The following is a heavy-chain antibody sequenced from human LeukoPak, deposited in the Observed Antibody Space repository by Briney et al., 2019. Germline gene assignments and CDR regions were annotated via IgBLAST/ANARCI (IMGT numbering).Heavy chain of an antibody. Sequence: SETLSLTCTVSGGSISSYYWSWIRQPAGKGLEWIGRIYTSGSTNYNPSLKSRVTISVDTSKNQFSLKLSSVTAADTAVYYCARDFYDSSGPLTVNRGDYWGQGTLVTVSS. CDR1: GGSISSYY. V-gene: IGHV4-4*07. CDR2: IYTSGST. J-gene: IGHJ4*02. CDR3: ARDFYDSSGPLTVNRGDY. D-gene: IGHD3-22*01.